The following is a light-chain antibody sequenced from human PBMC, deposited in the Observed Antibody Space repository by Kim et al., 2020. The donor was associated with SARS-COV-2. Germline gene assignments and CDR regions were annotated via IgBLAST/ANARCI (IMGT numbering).Light chain of an antibody. J-gene: IGLJ2*01. Sequence: SYELTQPPSVSVSPGQTPSITCSGDKLGDKYACWYQQKPGQSPVLVIYQDSKRPSGIPERFSGSNSGNTATLTISGTQAMDEADYYCQAWDSSTVVFGGGTKLTVI. CDR1: KLGDKY. V-gene: IGLV3-1*01. CDR2: QDS. CDR3: QAWDSSTVV.